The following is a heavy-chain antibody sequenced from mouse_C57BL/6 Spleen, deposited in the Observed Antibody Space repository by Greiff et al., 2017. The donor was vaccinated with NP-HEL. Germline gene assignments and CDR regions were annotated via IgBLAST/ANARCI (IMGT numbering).Heavy chain of an antibody. CDR2: IDPSDSYT. Sequence: QVQLKQPGAELVMPGASVKLSCKASGYTFTSYWMHWVKQRPGQGLEWIGEIDPSDSYTNYNQKFKGKSTLTVDKSSSTAYMQLSSLTSEDSAVYYCARWAGTEYYFDYWGQGTTLTVSS. V-gene: IGHV1-69*01. CDR1: GYTFTSYW. CDR3: ARWAGTEYYFDY. J-gene: IGHJ2*01. D-gene: IGHD3-3*01.